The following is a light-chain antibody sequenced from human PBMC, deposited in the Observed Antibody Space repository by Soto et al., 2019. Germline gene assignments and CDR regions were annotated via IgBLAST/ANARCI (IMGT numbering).Light chain of an antibody. CDR2: GAS. CDR1: QSVSSN. J-gene: IGKJ5*01. V-gene: IGKV3-15*01. Sequence: EIVTTQSPATLSVSPGERATLSCRASQSVSSNLAWYQQKPGQAPRLLIYGASTRATGIPARFSGSGSGTEFTLTISSLQSEDFAVYHCQQRSNWITFGQGTRLEIK. CDR3: QQRSNWIT.